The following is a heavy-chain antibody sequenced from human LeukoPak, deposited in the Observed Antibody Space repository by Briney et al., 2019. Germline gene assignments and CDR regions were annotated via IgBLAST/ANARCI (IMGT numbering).Heavy chain of an antibody. CDR3: ARRQYYYDSSGYYAHDAFDI. Sequence: SVKVSCKASGGAFNQHAFSWVRQAPGQGLEWMGRIIPILGLTHYAQKFQGRVTLTADKSTTTAYMELSSLRSEDTAVYFCARRQYYYDSSGYYAHDAFDIWGQGTMVTVSS. CDR1: GGAFNQHA. CDR2: IIPILGLT. J-gene: IGHJ3*02. V-gene: IGHV1-69*04. D-gene: IGHD3-22*01.